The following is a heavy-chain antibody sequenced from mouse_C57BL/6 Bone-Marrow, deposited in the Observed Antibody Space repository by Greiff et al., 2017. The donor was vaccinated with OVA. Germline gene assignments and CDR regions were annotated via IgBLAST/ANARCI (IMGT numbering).Heavy chain of an antibody. CDR2: IYPGSGST. V-gene: IGHV1-55*01. CDR1: GYTFTSYW. D-gene: IGHD1-1*01. CDR3: ARRYYGSSSFAY. Sequence: QVHVKQSGAELVKPGASVKMSCKASGYTFTSYWITWVKQRPGQGLEWIGDIYPGSGSTNYNEKFKSKATLTVDTSSSTAYMQLSSLTSEDSAVYYCARRYYGSSSFAYWGQGTLVTVSA. J-gene: IGHJ3*01.